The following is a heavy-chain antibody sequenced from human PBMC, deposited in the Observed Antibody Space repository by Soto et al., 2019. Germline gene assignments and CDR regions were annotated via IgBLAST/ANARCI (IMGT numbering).Heavy chain of an antibody. V-gene: IGHV4-59*01. J-gene: IGHJ6*02. CDR2: IYYSGGT. CDR3: ASARGMTTGTYYYYYGMDV. D-gene: IGHD4-17*01. CDR1: GGSISSYY. Sequence: SETLSLTCTVSGGSISSYYWSWIRQPPGKGLEWIGYIYYSGGTNYNPSLKSRVTISVDTSKNQFSLKLSSVTAADTAVYYCASARGMTTGTYYYYYGMDVWGQGTTVTVSS.